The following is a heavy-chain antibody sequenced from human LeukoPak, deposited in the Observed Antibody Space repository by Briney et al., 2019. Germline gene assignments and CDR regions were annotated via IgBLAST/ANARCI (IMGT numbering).Heavy chain of an antibody. J-gene: IGHJ4*02. CDR1: GGSISSSSYY. Sequence: SETLSLTCTVSGGSISSSSYYWGWIRQPPGKGREWIGSISYSGSTYYNPSLKSRVTISVDTSKNQFSLNLSSVTAADTAVYYCARHDIIAVAFSYWGQGTLVTVSS. CDR2: ISYSGST. D-gene: IGHD6-19*01. CDR3: ARHDIIAVAFSY. V-gene: IGHV4-39*01.